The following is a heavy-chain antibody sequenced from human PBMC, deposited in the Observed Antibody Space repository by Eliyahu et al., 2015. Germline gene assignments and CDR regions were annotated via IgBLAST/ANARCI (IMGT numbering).Heavy chain of an antibody. J-gene: IGHJ6*02. V-gene: IGHV3-33*01. D-gene: IGHD3-3*01. Sequence: QAQLVESGGGVVHPGTSLRLSCEASGFMFGSHGMHWVRQAPGKGLGWVAVVWHDGSETFYSDPVSGRFTVSRDNSRNTLYLQMKSLRNEDTAVYYCAREKDFWSGYHAVDVWGQGTTVTVS. CDR3: AREKDFWSGYHAVDV. CDR2: VWHDGSET. CDR1: GFMFGSHG.